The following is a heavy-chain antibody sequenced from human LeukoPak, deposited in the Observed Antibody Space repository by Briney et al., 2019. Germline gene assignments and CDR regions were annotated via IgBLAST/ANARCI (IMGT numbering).Heavy chain of an antibody. CDR3: ARDRIQLRLWVFDY. Sequence: ASVKVSCTASGYTFTGYYMHWVRQAPGQGLEWMGWINPNSGGTNYAQKFQGRVTMTRDTSISTAYMELSRMRSDDTAVYYCARDRIQLRLWVFDYWGQGTLVTVSS. V-gene: IGHV1-2*02. D-gene: IGHD5-18*01. J-gene: IGHJ4*02. CDR2: INPNSGGT. CDR1: GYTFTGYY.